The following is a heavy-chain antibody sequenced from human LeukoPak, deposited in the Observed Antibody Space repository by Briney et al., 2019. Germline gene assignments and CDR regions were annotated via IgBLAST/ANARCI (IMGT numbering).Heavy chain of an antibody. CDR1: GFTFSSYA. D-gene: IGHD1-26*01. V-gene: IGHV3-23*01. J-gene: IGHJ4*02. CDR3: AKSPRATTRPLDY. CDR2: ISGSGGST. Sequence: GGSLRLSCAASGFTFSSYAMSRVRQAPGKGLEWVSAISGSGGSTYYADSVKGRFTISRDNSKNTLYLQMNSLRAEDTAVYYCAKSPRATTRPLDYWGQGTLVTVSS.